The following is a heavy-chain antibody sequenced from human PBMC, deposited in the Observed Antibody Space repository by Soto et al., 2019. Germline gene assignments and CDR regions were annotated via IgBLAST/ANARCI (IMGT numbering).Heavy chain of an antibody. CDR2: IYSSGST. CDR1: GGAISSYY. V-gene: IGHV4-4*07. CDR3: ARGQRFSDWFDP. Sequence: SETLSLTCTLSGGAISSYYWTCIRQPSGEGLEWIGRIYSSGSTKYHPSLQSRVTMSLDTSKNQFSLRLTSVTAADTAVYYCARGQRFSDWFDPWGQGTLVTVSS. J-gene: IGHJ5*02. D-gene: IGHD3-3*01.